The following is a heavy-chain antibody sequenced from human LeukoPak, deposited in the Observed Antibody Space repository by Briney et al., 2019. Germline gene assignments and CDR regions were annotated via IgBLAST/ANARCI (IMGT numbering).Heavy chain of an antibody. CDR1: GGSISRYY. J-gene: IGHJ4*02. CDR3: ARHESAVGALFY. D-gene: IGHD1-26*01. V-gene: IGHV4-59*08. CDR2: IYSTGST. Sequence: ETLPLTCPVSGGSISRYYWRWLRQPPGKGLEWIGYIYSTGSTNSNPSLKSRVTISVDTSKNHSSLTLTSVTAADTAVYYCARHESAVGALFYWGQGSLVTVSS.